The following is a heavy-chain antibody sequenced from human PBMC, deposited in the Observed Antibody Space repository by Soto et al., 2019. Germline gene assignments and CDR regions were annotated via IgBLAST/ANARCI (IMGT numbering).Heavy chain of an antibody. CDR3: ARSKWSLIYFTGMDV. D-gene: IGHD1-26*01. CDR2: INPKTAAT. Sequence: QVQLVQSGAEVKKSGASVKVSCKPSGYSFSAYFIQWVRQAPRQGLQWVAWINPKTAATNYAKQSQGRFSLTWDTSSTSVYMELARLLPDDTAVSYCARSKWSLIYFTGMDVWGQGITVIVSS. V-gene: IGHV1-2*02. J-gene: IGHJ6*02. CDR1: GYSFSAYF.